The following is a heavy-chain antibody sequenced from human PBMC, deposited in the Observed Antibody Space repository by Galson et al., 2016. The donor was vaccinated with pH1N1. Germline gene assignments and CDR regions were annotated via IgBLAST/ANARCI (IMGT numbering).Heavy chain of an antibody. D-gene: IGHD4-17*01. CDR1: GFSLSTSGVG. CDR2: IYWDDDK. CDR3: ARSDYGDYVGGLHY. Sequence: PALVKPIQTLTLTCTFSGFSLSTSGVGVGWIRQPPGKALEWLALIYWDDDKRYSPSLKSRLTITKDTSKNQVVLTMTNMDPVDTATYYCARSDYGDYVGGLHYWGQGTLVTVSS. J-gene: IGHJ4*02. V-gene: IGHV2-5*02.